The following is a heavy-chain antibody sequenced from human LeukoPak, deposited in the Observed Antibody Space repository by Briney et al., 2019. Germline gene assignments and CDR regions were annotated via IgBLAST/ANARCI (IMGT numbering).Heavy chain of an antibody. Sequence: SGTLSLTCGVSGGSISGTNWWSWVRQPPGQGLEWIGEISLAGQTNYNPSLNGRVTMSLDKSSNQLSLHLTSVTAADTATYFCPKEGGPFSLFGYGGQGPLVIVSS. J-gene: IGHJ4*02. CDR2: ISLAGQT. CDR3: PKEGGPFSLFGY. CDR1: GGSISGTNW. D-gene: IGHD2/OR15-2a*01. V-gene: IGHV4-4*02.